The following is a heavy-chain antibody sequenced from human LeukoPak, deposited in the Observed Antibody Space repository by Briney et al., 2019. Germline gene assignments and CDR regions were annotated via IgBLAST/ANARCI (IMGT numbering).Heavy chain of an antibody. J-gene: IGHJ4*02. Sequence: PSQTLSLTCTVSVGSISSGDDYWSWIRQPPGKGLEWIGYIYYSGSTYYNPSLKSRVTISVDTSKNQFSLKLSSVTAADTAVYYCARVREPGDADYWGQGTLVTVSS. CDR2: IYYSGST. CDR3: ARVREPGDADY. V-gene: IGHV4-30-4*01. D-gene: IGHD4-17*01. CDR1: VGSISSGDDY.